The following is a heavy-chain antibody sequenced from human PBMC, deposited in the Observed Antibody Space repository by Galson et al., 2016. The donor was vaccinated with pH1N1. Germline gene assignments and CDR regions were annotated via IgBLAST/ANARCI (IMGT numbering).Heavy chain of an antibody. V-gene: IGHV3-7*01. CDR2: INQDGSVK. J-gene: IGHJ4*02. D-gene: IGHD4-17*01. CDR3: ARGDYGDYVGEFDY. Sequence: SLRLSCAASGFTFSSYWMSWVRQAPGKGLEWVANINQDGSVKYYVDPVKGRFTISRDNAKNSVYLQMTSLRAEDTAVYYCARGDYGDYVGEFDYWGQGTLVTVSS. CDR1: GFTFSSYW.